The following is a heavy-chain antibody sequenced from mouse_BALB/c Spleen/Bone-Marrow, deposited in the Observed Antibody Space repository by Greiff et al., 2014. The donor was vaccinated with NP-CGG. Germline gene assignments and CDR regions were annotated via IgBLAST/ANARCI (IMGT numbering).Heavy chain of an antibody. J-gene: IGHJ4*01. D-gene: IGHD4-1*01. V-gene: IGHV14-3*02. CDR3: ARWEYYAMDY. CDR1: GFNIKDTY. CDR2: IDPANGNT. Sequence: VQLKESGAELVKPGASVKLSCTASGFNIKDTYLHWVKQRPEQGLEWVGRIDPANGNTKYDPKFQGKATITAATSSNTAYLQLSSLTSEDTAVYYCARWEYYAMDYWGQGTSVTVSS.